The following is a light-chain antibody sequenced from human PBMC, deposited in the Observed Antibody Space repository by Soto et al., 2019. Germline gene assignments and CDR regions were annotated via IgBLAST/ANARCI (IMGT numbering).Light chain of an antibody. J-gene: IGLJ3*02. CDR3: SSYTRSSTV. V-gene: IGLV2-14*01. CDR1: SSDVGGYNY. CDR2: EVS. Sequence: QSVLTQPASVSGSPGQSITISCTGTSSDVGGYNYVSWYQQHPGKAPKLMIYEVSNRPSGVSNRFSGSKSGNTASLTISGLHAEDEADYYCSSYTRSSTVFGRGTKVTVL.